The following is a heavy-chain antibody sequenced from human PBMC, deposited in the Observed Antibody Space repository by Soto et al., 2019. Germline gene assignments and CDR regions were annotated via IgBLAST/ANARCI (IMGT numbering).Heavy chain of an antibody. J-gene: IGHJ4*02. Sequence: SETLSLTCAVYGGSFSGYYWSWIRQPPGKGLEWIGYIYYSGSTNYNPSLKSRVTISVDTSKNQFSLKLSSVTAADTAVYYCARRPYDSSGYYDYWGQGTLVTVSS. CDR3: ARRPYDSSGYYDY. CDR2: IYYSGST. V-gene: IGHV4-59*01. CDR1: GGSFSGYY. D-gene: IGHD3-22*01.